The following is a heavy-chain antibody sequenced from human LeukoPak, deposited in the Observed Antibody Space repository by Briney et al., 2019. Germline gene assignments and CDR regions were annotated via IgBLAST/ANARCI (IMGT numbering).Heavy chain of an antibody. J-gene: IGHJ4*02. CDR2: ISSSSSYI. D-gene: IGHD3-22*01. CDR1: GFTFSSYG. V-gene: IGHV3-21*01. CDR3: ASYYDSSGHRSLIPADY. Sequence: PGGSLRLSCAASGFTFSSYGMNWVRQAPGKGLEWVSSISSSSSYIYYADSVKGRFTISRDNAKNSLYLQMNSLRAEDTAVYYCASYYDSSGHRSLIPADYWGQGTLVTVSS.